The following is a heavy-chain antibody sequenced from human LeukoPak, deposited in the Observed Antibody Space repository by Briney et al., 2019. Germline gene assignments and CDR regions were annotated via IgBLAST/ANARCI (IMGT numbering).Heavy chain of an antibody. D-gene: IGHD3-3*01. J-gene: IGHJ4*02. V-gene: IGHV4-59*01. CDR3: ARSAYYDFWSGTNYFDY. CDR2: IYYSGST. Sequence: PSETLSLTCTVSGGSISSYYWSWIRQPPGKGLEWIGYIYYSGSTNYNPSLKSRVTISVDTSKNQFSLKLSSVTAADTAVYYCARSAYYDFWSGTNYFDYWGQGTLVTVSS. CDR1: GGSISSYY.